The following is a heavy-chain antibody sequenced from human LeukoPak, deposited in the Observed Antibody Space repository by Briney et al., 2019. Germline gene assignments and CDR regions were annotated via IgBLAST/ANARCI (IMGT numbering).Heavy chain of an antibody. CDR1: GFTFDDYG. CDR3: ARDIRDSDIVVVIASP. CDR2: INWNGGST. V-gene: IGHV3-20*04. D-gene: IGHD2-21*01. Sequence: PGGSLRLSCAASGFTFDDYGMSWVRQAPGKGLEWVSGINWNGGSTGYADSVKGRFTISRDNAKNSLYLQMNSLRAEDTALYYCARDIRDSDIVVVIASPWGQGTLVTVSS. J-gene: IGHJ5*02.